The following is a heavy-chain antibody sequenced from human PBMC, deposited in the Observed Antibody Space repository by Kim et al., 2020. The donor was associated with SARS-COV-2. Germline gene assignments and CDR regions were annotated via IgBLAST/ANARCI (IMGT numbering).Heavy chain of an antibody. D-gene: IGHD4-17*01. CDR3: ARDRTTVTGWFDP. Sequence: YAQKFQGRVTITADESTSTAYMELSSLRSEDTAVYYCARDRTTVTGWFDPWGQGTLVTVSS. J-gene: IGHJ5*02. V-gene: IGHV1-69*01.